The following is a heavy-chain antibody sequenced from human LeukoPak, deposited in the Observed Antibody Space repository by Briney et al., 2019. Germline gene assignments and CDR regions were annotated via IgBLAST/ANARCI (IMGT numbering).Heavy chain of an antibody. CDR2: INPNSGGT. CDR1: GYTFTGYY. CDR3: ARLTVVVTAMGAFDI. J-gene: IGHJ3*02. Sequence: ASVKVSCKASGYTFTGYYMHWVRQAPGQGLEWMGWINPNSGGTNYAQKFQGRVTMTRDTSISTAYMELSRLRSDDTAVYYCARLTVVVTAMGAFDIWGQGTMVTVSS. V-gene: IGHV1-2*02. D-gene: IGHD2-21*02.